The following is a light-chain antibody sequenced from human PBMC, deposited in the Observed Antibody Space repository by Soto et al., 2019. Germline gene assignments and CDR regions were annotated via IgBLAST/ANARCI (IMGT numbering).Light chain of an antibody. CDR1: QSVSSSY. CDR3: QLRRT. CDR2: GAS. J-gene: IGKJ1*01. V-gene: IGKV3-20*01. Sequence: EIVLTQSPGTLSLSPGERATLSCRASQSVSSSYLAWYQQKPGQAPRLIIYGASSRASGIPDRFSGSGSGTDFTLTISRLEPEDFAVYYCQLRRTFDQGTKVEIK.